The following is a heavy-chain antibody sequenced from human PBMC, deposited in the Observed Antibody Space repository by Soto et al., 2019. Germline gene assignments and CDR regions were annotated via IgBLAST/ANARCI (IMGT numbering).Heavy chain of an antibody. V-gene: IGHV3-33*01. Sequence: VGSLRLSCAASGFTFSSYGMHWVRQAPGKGLEWVAVIWYDRSNKYYADSVKGRFTISRDNSKNTLYLQMNSLSAEDTAVYYCERESEQLVRDYYYGMDVWGQGTPVTVSS. D-gene: IGHD6-6*01. CDR1: GFTFSSYG. CDR2: IWYDRSNK. J-gene: IGHJ6*02. CDR3: ERESEQLVRDYYYGMDV.